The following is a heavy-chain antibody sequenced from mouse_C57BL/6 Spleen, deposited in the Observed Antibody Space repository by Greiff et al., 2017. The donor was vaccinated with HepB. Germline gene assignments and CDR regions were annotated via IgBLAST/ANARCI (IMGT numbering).Heavy chain of an antibody. CDR3: ARHNYYGSSYGYFDV. D-gene: IGHD1-1*01. CDR2: ISGGGGNT. Sequence: EVNVVESGGGLVKPGGSLKLSCAASGFTFSSYTMSWVRQTPEKRLEWVATISGGGGNTYYPDSVKGRFTISRDNAKNTLYLQMSSLRSEDTALYYCARHNYYGSSYGYFDVWGTGTTVTVSS. V-gene: IGHV5-9*01. CDR1: GFTFSSYT. J-gene: IGHJ1*03.